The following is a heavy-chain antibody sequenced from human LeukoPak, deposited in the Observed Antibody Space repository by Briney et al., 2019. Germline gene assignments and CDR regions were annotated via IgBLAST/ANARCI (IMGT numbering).Heavy chain of an antibody. J-gene: IGHJ5*02. V-gene: IGHV5-51*01. Sequence: GGSLNTSCKGSGYSFTSYWIGWERQLPGKGLEWMGIIYPRDSHTRYSPSFQCQVTIPADKSISTAYLQWSSLKASDTAMYYCARLGGDILTGYSFWFDPWGQGTLVTVSS. CDR2: IYPRDSHT. CDR3: ARLGGDILTGYSFWFDP. D-gene: IGHD3-9*01. CDR1: GYSFTSYW.